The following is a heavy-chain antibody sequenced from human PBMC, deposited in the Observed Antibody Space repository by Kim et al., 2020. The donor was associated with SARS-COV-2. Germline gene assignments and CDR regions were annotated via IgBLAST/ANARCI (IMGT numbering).Heavy chain of an antibody. J-gene: IGHJ4*02. D-gene: IGHD4-4*01. Sequence: SYADSVRGRFTLSRDNDKNSLYLQMNSLRAEDTAVYYCARGPNYSPFDYWGQGTLVTVSS. V-gene: IGHV3-48*03. CDR3: ARGPNYSPFDY.